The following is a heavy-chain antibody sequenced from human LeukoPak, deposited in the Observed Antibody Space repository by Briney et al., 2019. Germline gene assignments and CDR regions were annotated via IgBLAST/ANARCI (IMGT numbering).Heavy chain of an antibody. CDR2: INSDGSNT. CDR1: EFTFSSYW. Sequence: GGSLRLSCAASEFTFSSYWMHWVRQAPGKGLVWVSRINSDGSNTDYADSVKGRFTVSRDNTKNTMYLQMNSLRVEDTAVYYCAKDSPVATRWGQGTLVTVSS. CDR3: AKDSPVATR. D-gene: IGHD2-15*01. V-gene: IGHV3-74*01. J-gene: IGHJ4*02.